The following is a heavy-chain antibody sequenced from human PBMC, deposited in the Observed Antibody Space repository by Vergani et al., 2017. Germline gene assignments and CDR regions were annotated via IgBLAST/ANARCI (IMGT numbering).Heavy chain of an antibody. J-gene: IGHJ6*02. V-gene: IGHV3-33*06. CDR1: GFTFSSYG. CDR3: AKPRKYSGSYQHYYYGMDV. CDR2: IWYDGSNK. D-gene: IGHD1-26*01. Sequence: QVQLVESGGGVVQPGRSLRLSCAASGFTFSSYGMHWVRQAPGKGLEWVAVIWYDGSNKYYADSVKGRFTISRDNSKNTLYLQMNSLRAEDTAVYYCAKPRKYSGSYQHYYYGMDVWGQGTTVTVSS.